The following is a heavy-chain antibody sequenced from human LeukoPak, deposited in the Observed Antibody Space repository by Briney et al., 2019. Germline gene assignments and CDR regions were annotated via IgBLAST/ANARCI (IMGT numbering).Heavy chain of an antibody. V-gene: IGHV7-4-1*02. Sequence: ASVKLSCKASGYTFTSYDINWVRQAPGQGLEWMGWVNTNTGNPTYAQGFTGRFVFSLDTSVSTAYLQITSLKAEDTAVYYCARAHPGYSYGPPFIDYWGQGTLVTVSS. CDR2: VNTNTGNP. D-gene: IGHD5-18*01. CDR3: ARAHPGYSYGPPFIDY. J-gene: IGHJ4*02. CDR1: GYTFTSYD.